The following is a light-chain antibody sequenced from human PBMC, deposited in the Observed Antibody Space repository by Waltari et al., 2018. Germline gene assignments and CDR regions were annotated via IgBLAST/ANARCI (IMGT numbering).Light chain of an antibody. CDR2: FGS. CDR3: QQSRQWPRRT. V-gene: IGKV3D-15*01. Sequence: EIVMTQSPVTMSVSPGEGVTLSCTVRERVGTDVAWYRHKPGQPPRLLIYFGSTRATGVPARISGSGSGTDFSLTISSLESEDFAFYYCQQSRQWPRRTFGQGTKLE. J-gene: IGKJ2*01. CDR1: ERVGTD.